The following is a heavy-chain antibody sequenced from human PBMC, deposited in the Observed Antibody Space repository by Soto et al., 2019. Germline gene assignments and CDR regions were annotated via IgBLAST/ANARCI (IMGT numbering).Heavy chain of an antibody. D-gene: IGHD4-17*01. J-gene: IGHJ4*02. CDR3: AKDFSDYIISLFDY. CDR2: ISDSGGST. V-gene: IGHV3-23*01. Sequence: PGGSLRLSCAASGFTFSSYAMSWVRQAPGKGLEWVSVISDSGGSTYYADSVKGRFTISRDNSKNALYLQMYSLRAEDTAVYYCAKDFSDYIISLFDYWGQETLVTVSS. CDR1: GFTFSSYA.